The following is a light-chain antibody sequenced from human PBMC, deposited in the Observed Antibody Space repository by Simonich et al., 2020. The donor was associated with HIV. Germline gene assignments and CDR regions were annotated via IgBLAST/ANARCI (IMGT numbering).Light chain of an antibody. CDR3: QQYNKWPWT. J-gene: IGKJ1*01. CDR1: QSISSN. CDR2: GAS. Sequence: EIVMTQSPATLSVSPGERATLSCRASQSISSNLAWYEQRPGQAPRLLIYGASTRATGIPARFSGSGSGTDFTLTIRSLQSEDFAVYYCQQYNKWPWTFGQGTKVEIK. V-gene: IGKV3-15*01.